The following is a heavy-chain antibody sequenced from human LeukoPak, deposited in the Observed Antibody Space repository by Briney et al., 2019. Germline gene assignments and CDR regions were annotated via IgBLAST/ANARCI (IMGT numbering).Heavy chain of an antibody. CDR3: ASSLVDTAMARTDY. Sequence: GGSLRLSCAASGFTVSSNYMSWVRQAPGKGLEWVSVIYSGGSIYYADSVKGRFTISRDNAKNSLYLQMNSLRAEDTAVYYCASSLVDTAMARTDYWGQGTLVTVSS. CDR2: IYSGGSI. V-gene: IGHV3-66*01. J-gene: IGHJ4*02. CDR1: GFTVSSNY. D-gene: IGHD5-18*01.